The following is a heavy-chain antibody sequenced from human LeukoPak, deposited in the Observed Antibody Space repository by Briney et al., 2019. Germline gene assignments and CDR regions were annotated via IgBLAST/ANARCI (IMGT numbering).Heavy chain of an antibody. CDR3: AKLRTSRSYYFDY. CDR2: IYHSGRT. CDR1: GYSISSGYY. Sequence: PSETLSLTCTVSGYSISSGYYWGWMRQPPGKGLEWIGNIYHSGRTYYNASLKSRVTISVDTSKNQFSLQLSSLTAADTAVYYCAKLRTSRSYYFDYWGQGTLVTVSS. V-gene: IGHV4-38-2*02. D-gene: IGHD2-2*01. J-gene: IGHJ4*02.